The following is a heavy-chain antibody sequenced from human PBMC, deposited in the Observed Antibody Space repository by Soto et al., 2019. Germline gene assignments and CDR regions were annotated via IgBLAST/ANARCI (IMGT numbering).Heavy chain of an antibody. J-gene: IGHJ6*02. CDR3: ARRSIDIVVVPAAIRSYYYYYGMDV. CDR1: GYSFTSYW. CDR2: IDPSDSYT. Sequence: PGESLKISCKGSGYSFTSYWISWVRQMPGKGLEWKGRIDPSDSYTNYSPSFQGHVTISADKSISTAYLQWSSLKASDTAMYYCARRSIDIVVVPAAIRSYYYYYGMDVWGQGTTVTVSS. D-gene: IGHD2-2*02. V-gene: IGHV5-10-1*01.